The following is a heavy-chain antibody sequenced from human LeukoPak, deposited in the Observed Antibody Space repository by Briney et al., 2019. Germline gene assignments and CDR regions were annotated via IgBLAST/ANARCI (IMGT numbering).Heavy chain of an antibody. J-gene: IGHJ4*02. CDR1: GFTFSSYS. CDR2: ISGSGGST. V-gene: IGHV3-23*01. CDR3: AKFTVSPDYFDY. Sequence: PGGSLRLSCAASGFTFSSYSMNWVRQAPGKGLEWVSAISGSGGSTYYADSVKGRFTISRDNSKNALYLQMNSLRAEDTAVYYCAKFTVSPDYFDYWGQGTLVTVSS. D-gene: IGHD4-11*01.